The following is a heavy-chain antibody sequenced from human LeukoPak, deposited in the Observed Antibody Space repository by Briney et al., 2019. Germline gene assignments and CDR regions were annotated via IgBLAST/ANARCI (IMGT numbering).Heavy chain of an antibody. CDR3: ARVTPPHAI. CDR2: IIPILGIA. Sequence: ASVKVSCKASGGTFSSYAISWVRQAPGKGLEWMGRIIPILGIANYAQKFQGRVTITADKSTSTAYMELSSLRSEDTAVYYCARVTPPHAIWGQGTMVTVSS. J-gene: IGHJ3*02. D-gene: IGHD4-23*01. CDR1: GGTFSSYA. V-gene: IGHV1-69*04.